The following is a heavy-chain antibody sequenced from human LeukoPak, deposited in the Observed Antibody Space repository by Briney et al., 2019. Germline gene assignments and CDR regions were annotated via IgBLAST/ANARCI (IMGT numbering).Heavy chain of an antibody. CDR3: ARGRSSSWYYYYYYGMDV. CDR2: INHSGST. Sequence: PSETLSLTCAVYGGSFSGYYWSWIRQPPGKGLEWIGEINHSGSTNYNLSLKSRVTISVDTSKNQFSPKLSSVTAADTAVYYCARGRSSSWYYYYYYGMDVWGQGTTVTVSS. CDR1: GGSFSGYY. V-gene: IGHV4-34*01. J-gene: IGHJ6*02. D-gene: IGHD6-13*01.